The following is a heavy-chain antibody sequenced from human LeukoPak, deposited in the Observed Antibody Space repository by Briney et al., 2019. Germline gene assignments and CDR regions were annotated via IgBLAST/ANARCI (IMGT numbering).Heavy chain of an antibody. CDR3: TRSGTMVVMRPMYY. V-gene: IGHV4-39*01. CDR1: AGSISSSTFH. J-gene: IGHJ4*02. D-gene: IGHD4-23*01. Sequence: SETLSLTCTVSAGSISSSTFHWGWIRQPPGKGLEWIGSIYYSGSTYYNPSLKSRVTISVDTSKNQFSLKLTSVTAADTAVYYCTRSGTMVVMRPMYYWGQGTLVTVSS. CDR2: IYYSGST.